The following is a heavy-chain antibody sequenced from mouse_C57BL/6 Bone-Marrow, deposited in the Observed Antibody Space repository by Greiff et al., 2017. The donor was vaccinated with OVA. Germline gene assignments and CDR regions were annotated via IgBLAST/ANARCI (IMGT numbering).Heavy chain of an antibody. D-gene: IGHD2-10*02. CDR1: GFTFSDYG. CDR2: ISNLAYSI. Sequence: EVNVVESGGGLVQPGGSLKLSCAASGFTFSDYGMAWVRQAPRKGPEWVAFISNLAYSIYYADTVTGRFTISRENAKNTLYLEMSSLRSEDTAMYYCARYGNYGNFDVWGTGTTVTVSS. J-gene: IGHJ1*03. CDR3: ARYGNYGNFDV. V-gene: IGHV5-15*01.